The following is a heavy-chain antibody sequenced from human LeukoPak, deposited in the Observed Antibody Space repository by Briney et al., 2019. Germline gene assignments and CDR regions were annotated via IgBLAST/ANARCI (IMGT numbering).Heavy chain of an antibody. V-gene: IGHV3-7*05. D-gene: IGHD2-21*01. CDR3: ARDQFLDH. J-gene: IGHJ4*01. CDR2: IKQDGSKK. CDR1: GLTFSSYW. Sequence: PGGSLRLSCAASGLTFSSYWMSWVRQAPGKGLEWVANIKQDGSKKYYVGSVKGRFTISRGNAKSSLYLQMNSLRAEDTAVYYCARDQFLDHWGQGTLVTVSS.